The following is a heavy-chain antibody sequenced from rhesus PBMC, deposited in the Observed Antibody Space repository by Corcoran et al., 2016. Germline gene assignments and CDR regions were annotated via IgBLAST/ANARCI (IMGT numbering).Heavy chain of an antibody. V-gene: IGHV4-169*01. J-gene: IGHJ4*01. Sequence: QLQLQESGPGLVKPSETLSVTCAVSGGSISSSYWIWIRQALGKGLEWIGYIYGSGSSTNYNPSLKSQFARSLDTSKNRLARKLSSVTTADTAVYYCARVGGSYYYEVYFDYWGQGVLVTVSS. CDR1: GGSISSSY. D-gene: IGHD3-16*01. CDR2: IYGSGSST. CDR3: ARVGGSYYYEVYFDY.